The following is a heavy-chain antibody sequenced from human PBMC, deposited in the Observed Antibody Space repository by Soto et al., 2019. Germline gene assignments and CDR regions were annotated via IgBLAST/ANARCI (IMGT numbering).Heavy chain of an antibody. V-gene: IGHV1-8*01. CDR1: GYNFNAFD. J-gene: IGHJ4*02. CDR3: AGGNFRY. CDR2: MNPNSGNT. Sequence: GSVKVSCKASGYNFNAFDIYLWRQATGHGLEWMGWMNPNSGNTGYAQELRGRVTMTRSTSNTTAYMELTSLTSDDTGVYYCAGGNFRYWGQGTLVTVSS.